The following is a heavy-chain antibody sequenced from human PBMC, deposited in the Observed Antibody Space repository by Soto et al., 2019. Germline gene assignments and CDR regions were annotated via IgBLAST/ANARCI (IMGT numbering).Heavy chain of an antibody. V-gene: IGHV3-72*01. CDR1: ALTVPDYY. CDR3: DRGGRTDWRYFDS. D-gene: IGHD1-1*01. Sequence: PGGTLRRPWAAAALTVPDYYKDWVRQAPGMGPEWVARTRNKVNSYTTEYAASVKGRFTISRDDSKNSVYLQMNSLKTEDTAVYYCDRGGRTDWRYFDSWGHGP. J-gene: IGHJ4*01. CDR2: TRNKVNSYTT.